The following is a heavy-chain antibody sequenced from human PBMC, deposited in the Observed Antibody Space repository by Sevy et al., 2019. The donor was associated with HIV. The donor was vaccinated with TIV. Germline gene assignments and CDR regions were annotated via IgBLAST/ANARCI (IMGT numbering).Heavy chain of an antibody. J-gene: IGHJ5*02. Sequence: GGSLRRSCAASGFTFSKYWMSWVRQAPGKGLEWVANIKPDGSDKYYVGSLKGGFTIYRENAKNSLYLEMNNLGAEDTAVYYCARVIEYGELGNWFAPWGQGTLVTVSS. CDR3: ARVIEYGELGNWFAP. D-gene: IGHD4-17*01. CDR2: IKPDGSDK. CDR1: GFTFSKYW. V-gene: IGHV3-7*01.